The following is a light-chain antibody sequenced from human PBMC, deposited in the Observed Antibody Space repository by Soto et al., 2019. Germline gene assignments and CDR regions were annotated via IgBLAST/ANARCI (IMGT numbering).Light chain of an antibody. CDR1: QNISVY. CDR2: AAS. J-gene: IGKJ1*01. Sequence: EVVLTQSPATLSLSPGERATLSFRASQNISVYLAWYRQKPGQAPRLLIYAASNRATGIPARFSGSGSGTEYSLTISSLQSEDFGVYFCQQYDQWWTFGQGTKVDNK. CDR3: QQYDQWWT. V-gene: IGKV3D-15*01.